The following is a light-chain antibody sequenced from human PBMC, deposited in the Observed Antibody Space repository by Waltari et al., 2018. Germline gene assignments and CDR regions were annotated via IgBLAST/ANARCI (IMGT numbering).Light chain of an antibody. CDR3: SSWDDSLSAYV. Sequence: QSGLTQPPSASGTPGQRVSLSCSGRKSNIVANYVAWYQQVPGTAPNLLIYRNNLRPSGVPDRFSGSKSGASASLAISGLRSEDEADYYCSSWDDSLSAYVFGPGTKVTVL. CDR1: KSNIVANY. J-gene: IGLJ1*01. V-gene: IGLV1-47*01. CDR2: RNN.